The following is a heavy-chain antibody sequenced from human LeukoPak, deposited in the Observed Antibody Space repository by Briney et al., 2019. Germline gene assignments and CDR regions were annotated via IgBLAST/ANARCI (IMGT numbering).Heavy chain of an antibody. V-gene: IGHV3-23*01. Sequence: GGSLRLSCAASGFTFRTYTMNWIRQAPGEGLQWVSAISGSADGTYYSDSVKGRFTISRDNSNNTLYLQMHSLRVEDTAIYYCASDPSSLSMDVWGKGTTVTVSS. D-gene: IGHD2-21*01. CDR1: GFTFRTYT. CDR2: ISGSADGT. CDR3: ASDPSSLSMDV. J-gene: IGHJ6*04.